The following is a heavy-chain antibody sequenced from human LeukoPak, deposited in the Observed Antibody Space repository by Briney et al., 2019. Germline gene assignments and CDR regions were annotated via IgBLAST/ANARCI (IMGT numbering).Heavy chain of an antibody. Sequence: ASVKVSCKASGGTFSSYAISWVRQAPGQGLEWMGGITPIFGTANYAQKFQGRVTITTDESTSTAYMELSSLRSEDTAVYYCARDKAPYNWNYGNDYYYYMDVWGKGTTVTVSS. CDR1: GGTFSSYA. V-gene: IGHV1-69*05. CDR3: ARDKAPYNWNYGNDYYYYMDV. J-gene: IGHJ6*03. D-gene: IGHD1-7*01. CDR2: ITPIFGTA.